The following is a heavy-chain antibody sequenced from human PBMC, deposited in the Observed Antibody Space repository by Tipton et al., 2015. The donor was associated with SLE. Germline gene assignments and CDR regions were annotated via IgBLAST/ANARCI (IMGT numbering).Heavy chain of an antibody. Sequence: LRLSCAASGFTFSSYAMSWIRQHPGKGLEWIGYIYYSGSTNYNPSLKSRVTISVDTSKNQFSLKLSSVTAADTAVYYCARGDSSGWYNWYFDLWGRGTLVTVSS. CDR3: ARGDSSGWYNWYFDL. J-gene: IGHJ2*01. CDR1: GFTFSSYA. CDR2: IYYSGST. D-gene: IGHD6-19*01. V-gene: IGHV4-59*01.